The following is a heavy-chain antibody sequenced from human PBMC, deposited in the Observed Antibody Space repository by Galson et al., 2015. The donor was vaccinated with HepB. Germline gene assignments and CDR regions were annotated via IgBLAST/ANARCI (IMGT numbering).Heavy chain of an antibody. CDR3: ARGGYCSSTSCYKQTLGVMDV. D-gene: IGHD2-2*02. Sequence: SVKVSCKASGYTFTSYGISWVRQAPGQGLEWMGWISAYNGNTNYAQKLQGRVTMTTDTSTSTAYMELRSLRSDDTAVYYCARGGYCSSTSCYKQTLGVMDVWGKGTTVTVSS. CDR1: GYTFTSYG. CDR2: ISAYNGNT. J-gene: IGHJ6*03. V-gene: IGHV1-18*01.